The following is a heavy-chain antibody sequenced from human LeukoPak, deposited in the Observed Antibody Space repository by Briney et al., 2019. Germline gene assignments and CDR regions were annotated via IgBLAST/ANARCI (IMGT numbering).Heavy chain of an antibody. CDR2: IHSRGSTT. CDR3: ARVPVNIWENWFDP. Sequence: GGSLRLSGEASGFTFTDYYMSWIRQAPGKGLEWISYIHSRGSTTYYADSVKGRFTISRDNAKNSLFLQMNSLRVEDTAVYYCARVPVNIWENWFDPWGQGTLVTVSS. V-gene: IGHV3-11*01. D-gene: IGHD1-26*01. CDR1: GFTFTDYY. J-gene: IGHJ5*02.